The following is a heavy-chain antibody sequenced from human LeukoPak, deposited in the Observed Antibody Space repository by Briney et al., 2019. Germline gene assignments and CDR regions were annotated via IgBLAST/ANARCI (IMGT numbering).Heavy chain of an antibody. CDR1: GGSISSGGYY. D-gene: IGHD3-22*01. J-gene: IGHJ4*02. CDR3: ARGLSGYYDSSGYYHLDY. V-gene: IGHV4-31*03. CDR2: IYYSGST. Sequence: PSQTLSLTCTVSGGSISSGGYYWSWIRQHPGKGLEWIGYIYYSGSTYYNPSLKSRVTISVDTSKNQFSLKLCSVTAADTAVYYCARGLSGYYDSSGYYHLDYWGQGTLVTVSS.